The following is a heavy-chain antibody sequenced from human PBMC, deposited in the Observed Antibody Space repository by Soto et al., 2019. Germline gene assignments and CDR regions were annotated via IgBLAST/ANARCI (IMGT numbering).Heavy chain of an antibody. D-gene: IGHD3-16*01. CDR1: GSSISSYY. V-gene: IGHV4-59*12. J-gene: IGHJ4*02. CDR2: IYYSGST. CDR3: AKDLGIRGYFDY. Sequence: SETLSITCTFSGSSISSYYWSWIRQPPGKGLEWIGYIYYSGSTNYNPSLKSRVTISVDTSKNQFSLKLSSVTAEDTAVYYCAKDLGIRGYFDYWGQGTLVTVSS.